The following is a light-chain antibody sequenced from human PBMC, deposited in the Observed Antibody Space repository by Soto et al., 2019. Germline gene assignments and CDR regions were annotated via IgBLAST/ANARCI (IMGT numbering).Light chain of an antibody. Sequence: QSVLTQPPSVSGAPGQRVTISCTGSSSNIGAGYDVHWYQQRPGTAPKLLIFGNINRPSGVPDRFSGSKSGTSASLAITGLQAEDEGDYYCAAWDDSLNAVVFGGGTKLTVL. CDR2: GNI. CDR1: SSNIGAGYD. V-gene: IGLV1-40*01. J-gene: IGLJ2*01. CDR3: AAWDDSLNAVV.